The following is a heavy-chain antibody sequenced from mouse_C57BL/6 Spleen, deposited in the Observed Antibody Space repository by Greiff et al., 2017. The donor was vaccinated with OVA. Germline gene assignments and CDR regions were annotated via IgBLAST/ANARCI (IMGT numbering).Heavy chain of an antibody. J-gene: IGHJ4*01. CDR3: ARRGKSIYYDYEDAMDY. D-gene: IGHD2-4*01. Sequence: EVKLVESGGGLVKPGGSLKLSCAASGFTFSDYGMHWVRQAPEKGLEWVAYISSGSSTIYYADTVKGRFTISRDNAKNTLFLQMTSLRSEDTAMYYCARRGKSIYYDYEDAMDYWGQGTSVTVSS. CDR2: ISSGSSTI. CDR1: GFTFSDYG. V-gene: IGHV5-17*01.